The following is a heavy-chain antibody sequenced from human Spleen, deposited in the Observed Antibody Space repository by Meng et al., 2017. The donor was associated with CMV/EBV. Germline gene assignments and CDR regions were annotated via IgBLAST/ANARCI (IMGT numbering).Heavy chain of an antibody. CDR2: IIPIFGTA. V-gene: IGHV1-69*05. J-gene: IGHJ2*01. CDR1: GGTFSSYA. Sequence: SGGTFSSYAISWVRQDPGQGLEWMGGIIPIFGTANYAQKFQGRVTITTDESTSTAYMELSSLRSEDTAVYYCARDVMVTTHRYFDLWGRGTLVTVSS. CDR3: ARDVMVTTHRYFDL. D-gene: IGHD4-11*01.